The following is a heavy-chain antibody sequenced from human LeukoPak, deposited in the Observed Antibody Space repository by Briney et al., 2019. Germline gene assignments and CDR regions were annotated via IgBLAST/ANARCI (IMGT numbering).Heavy chain of an antibody. CDR1: GFTLNDYY. Sequence: GGSLRLSCAASGFTLNDYYMSWIRQAPGKGLEWVSDIGSSDNRISYADSVKGRFTISRNIAKNSLYLQVNSLRAEDTAVYYCAREIVAGTFDSWGQGTLVTVSS. J-gene: IGHJ4*02. V-gene: IGHV3-11*01. D-gene: IGHD6-19*01. CDR3: AREIVAGTFDS. CDR2: IGSSDNRI.